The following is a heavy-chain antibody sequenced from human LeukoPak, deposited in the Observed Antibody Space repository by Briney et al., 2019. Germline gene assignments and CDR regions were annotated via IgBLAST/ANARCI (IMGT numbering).Heavy chain of an antibody. CDR3: ARRFCSSVSCYDDDAFDV. Sequence: ASVKVSCKASGHTFVSYDISWVRQAPGQGLEWMGWISGYNGKINYAQKFQGRVTMTTDTSTSTAYLELRSLTSEDTAVYYCARRFCSSVSCYDDDAFDVWGQGTLVTVSS. D-gene: IGHD2-2*01. CDR2: ISGYNGKI. CDR1: GHTFVSYD. J-gene: IGHJ3*01. V-gene: IGHV1-18*01.